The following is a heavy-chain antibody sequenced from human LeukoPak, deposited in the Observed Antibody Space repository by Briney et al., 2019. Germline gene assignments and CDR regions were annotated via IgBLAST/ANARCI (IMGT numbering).Heavy chain of an antibody. CDR1: GYTFTSYY. J-gene: IGHJ4*02. CDR3: ARGYSSGWSDY. CDR2: INPSGGST. Sequence: ASVKVSCKASGYTFTSYYMHWVRQAPGQGLEWMGIINPSGGSTSYAQKFQGRVTMTRDTSTSTAYMELRSLRSDDTAVYYCARGYSSGWSDYWGQGTLVTVSS. D-gene: IGHD6-19*01. V-gene: IGHV1-46*01.